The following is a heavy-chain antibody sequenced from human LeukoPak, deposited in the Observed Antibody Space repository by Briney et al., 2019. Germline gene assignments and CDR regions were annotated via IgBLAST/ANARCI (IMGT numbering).Heavy chain of an antibody. CDR3: AREISGYTYGYEGFGFDY. D-gene: IGHD5-18*01. CDR1: GGSISSSTYY. J-gene: IGHJ4*02. CDR2: IYHSGST. V-gene: IGHV4-39*07. Sequence: SSETLSLTCTVSGGSISSSTYYWGWIRQPPGKGLERIGSIYHSGSTYYDPSLKSRVTISVDTSKNQFSLRLSFVTAADTAVYFCAREISGYTYGYEGFGFDYWGQGTLVTVSS.